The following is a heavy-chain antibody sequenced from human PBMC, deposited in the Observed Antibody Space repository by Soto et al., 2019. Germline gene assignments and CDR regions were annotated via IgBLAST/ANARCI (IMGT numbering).Heavy chain of an antibody. CDR1: GYTFTSYG. V-gene: IGHV1-18*01. CDR2: ISAYNGNT. CDR3: AREEKYHYGSGVGGYYYYYGMDV. Sequence: QVQLVQSGAEVKKPGASVKVSCKASGYTFTSYGISWVRQAPGQGLEWMGWISAYNGNTNYAQKLQGRVTMTTDTSTSTAYMELRSLRSDDTAVYYCAREEKYHYGSGVGGYYYYYGMDVWGQGTTVTVSS. D-gene: IGHD3-10*01. J-gene: IGHJ6*02.